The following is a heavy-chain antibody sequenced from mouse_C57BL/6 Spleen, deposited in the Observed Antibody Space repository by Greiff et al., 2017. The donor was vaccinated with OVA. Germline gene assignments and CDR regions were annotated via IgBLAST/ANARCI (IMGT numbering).Heavy chain of an antibody. CDR3: ARRASTTVVSEYFDV. D-gene: IGHD1-1*01. CDR2: IYWDDDK. J-gene: IGHJ1*03. Sequence: QVTLKESGPGILQSSQTLSLTCSFSGFSLSTSGMGVSWIRQPSGKGLEWLAHIYWDDDKRYNPSLKSRLTISKDTSRNQVFLKITSVDTAETATYYCARRASTTVVSEYFDVWGTGTTVTVSS. V-gene: IGHV8-12*01. CDR1: GFSLSTSGMG.